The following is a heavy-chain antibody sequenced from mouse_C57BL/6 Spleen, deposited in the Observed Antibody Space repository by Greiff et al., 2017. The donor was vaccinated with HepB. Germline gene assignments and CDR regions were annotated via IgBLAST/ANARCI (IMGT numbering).Heavy chain of an antibody. V-gene: IGHV1-15*01. CDR3: TRSGMGTTDYYFDY. J-gene: IGHJ2*01. CDR2: IDPDTGGT. D-gene: IGHD2-14*01. Sequence: VQLQQSGAELVRPGASVTLSCKASGYTFTDYEMHWVKQTPVHGLEWIGAIDPDTGGTAYNQKFKGKAILTADKSSSTAYMELRSLTSEDSAVYYCTRSGMGTTDYYFDYWGQGTTLTVSS. CDR1: GYTFTDYE.